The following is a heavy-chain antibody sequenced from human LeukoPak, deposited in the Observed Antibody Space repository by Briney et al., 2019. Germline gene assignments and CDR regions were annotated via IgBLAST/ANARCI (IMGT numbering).Heavy chain of an antibody. CDR3: ARGSGDSTSHWFDP. D-gene: IGHD3-22*01. J-gene: IGHJ5*02. Sequence: GSLRLSCAASGFTFSSYSMNWVRQAPGKGLEWVSYISSSSSTIYYADSVKGRFTISRDNAKNSLYLQMNSLRAEDTAVYYCARGSGDSTSHWFDPWGQGTLVTVSS. CDR2: ISSSSSTI. CDR1: GFTFSSYS. V-gene: IGHV3-48*01.